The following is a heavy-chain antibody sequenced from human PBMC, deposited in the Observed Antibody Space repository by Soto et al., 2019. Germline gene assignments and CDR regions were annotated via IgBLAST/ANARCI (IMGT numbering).Heavy chain of an antibody. J-gene: IGHJ6*02. CDR2: IIPIFGTA. V-gene: IGHV1-69*12. D-gene: IGHD6-13*01. Sequence: QVQLVQSGAEVKKPGSSVKVSCKASGGTFSSYAISWVRQAPGQGLEWMGGIIPIFGTANYAQMFQGRVTITADEXXSXAXXEVSSLRAEDTAVYYCARGGRGSRWYGDYYYGMDVWGQGATVTVSS. CDR1: GGTFSSYA. CDR3: ARGGRGSRWYGDYYYGMDV.